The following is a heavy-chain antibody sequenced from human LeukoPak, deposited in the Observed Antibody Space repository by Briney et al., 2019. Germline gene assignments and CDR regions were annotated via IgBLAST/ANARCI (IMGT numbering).Heavy chain of an antibody. CDR2: IYYSGNT. CDR3: ARIRARSGSKDFDY. V-gene: IGHV4-61*01. J-gene: IGHJ4*02. CDR1: GGSVSSGSYC. D-gene: IGHD3-10*01. Sequence: SETLSLTCTVSGGSVSSGSYCWSWIRQPPGKGLEWIGYIYYSGNTNYNPSLKSRVTISVDTSKNQFSLKLSSVTAADTAVYYCARIRARSGSKDFDYWGQGTLVTVSS.